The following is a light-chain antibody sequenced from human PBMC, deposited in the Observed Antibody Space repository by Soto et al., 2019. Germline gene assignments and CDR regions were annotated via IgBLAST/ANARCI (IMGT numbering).Light chain of an antibody. J-gene: IGLJ3*02. V-gene: IGLV2-14*01. CDR2: EVS. Sequence: QSALTQPASVSGSPGQSITISCTGTSSDVGGYNYVSWYQQHPGKAPKLMIYEVSNRPSGVSNRFSGSKSGNTASLTISGLQAEDGAGYYCSSYTSSSTRVFGGGTQPAVL. CDR1: SSDVGGYNY. CDR3: SSYTSSSTRV.